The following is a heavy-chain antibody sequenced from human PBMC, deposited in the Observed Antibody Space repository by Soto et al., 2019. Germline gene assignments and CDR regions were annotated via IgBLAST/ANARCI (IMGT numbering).Heavy chain of an antibody. V-gene: IGHV3-33*01. J-gene: IGHJ4*02. CDR3: ARANASSSFDL. Sequence: QARLVESGGGVVQPGRSLRLSCAAAGFKFSDFGMHWVRQGPGRGLEWVALLWYDGSNEYYSDSVHDRFTISRDNSRHILLLERNNVRVEDTGFYFCARANASSSFDLWGQGTVVTVSS. CDR1: GFKFSDFG. D-gene: IGHD6-6*01. CDR2: LWYDGSNE.